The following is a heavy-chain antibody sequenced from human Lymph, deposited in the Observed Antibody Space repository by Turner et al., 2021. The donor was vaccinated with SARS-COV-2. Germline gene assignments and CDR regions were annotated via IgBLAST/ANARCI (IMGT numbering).Heavy chain of an antibody. V-gene: IGHV3-23*01. D-gene: IGHD3-16*01. J-gene: IGHJ6*02. CDR2: ISGSGDSK. CDR3: ANLYPTVSWEFPYGMDV. CDR1: GFTFNNYA. Sequence: EVQLLESGGGLVQPGGSLRLSCAASGFTFNNYAMSWGRQAPGKGLGWVSSISGSGDSKYYADSVKGRFIISRDNSKDTLYLQMNSLGAEDTAVYYCANLYPTVSWEFPYGMDVWGQGTTVTVSS.